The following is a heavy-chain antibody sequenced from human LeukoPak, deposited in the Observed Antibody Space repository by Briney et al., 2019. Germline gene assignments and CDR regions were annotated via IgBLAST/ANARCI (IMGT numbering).Heavy chain of an antibody. CDR3: ARGGGSSWPEIDY. J-gene: IGHJ4*02. Sequence: SENLSRTGTGSGGSISSYYWSWLRQPPGKGLEWIGYIYYSGSTNYNPSLKSRVTISVDTSKNQFSLKLSSVTAADTAVYYCARGGGSSWPEIDYWGQGTLVTVSS. V-gene: IGHV4-59*01. CDR2: IYYSGST. D-gene: IGHD6-13*01. CDR1: GGSISSYY.